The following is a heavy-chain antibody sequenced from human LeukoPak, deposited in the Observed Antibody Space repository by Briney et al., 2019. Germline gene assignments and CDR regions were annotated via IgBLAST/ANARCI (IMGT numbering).Heavy chain of an antibody. J-gene: IGHJ6*02. Sequence: SETLSLTCTVSDGSITNYDWSWVRRPPGKGLEFIGHVHYSGTANYNPSLRSRVTISIDTSKKHFFLKLKSVTAADTAVYYCARVVYSSSWYNYYGMDVWGQGTTDTVSS. V-gene: IGHV4-59*01. CDR1: DGSITNYD. D-gene: IGHD6-13*01. CDR2: VHYSGTA. CDR3: ARVVYSSSWYNYYGMDV.